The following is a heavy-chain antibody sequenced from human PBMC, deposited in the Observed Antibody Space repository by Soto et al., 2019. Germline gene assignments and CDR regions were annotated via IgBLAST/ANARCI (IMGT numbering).Heavy chain of an antibody. J-gene: IGHJ6*02. V-gene: IGHV4-34*01. Sequence: LSLTCAVYGGSFSGYYWSWIRQPPGKGLEWIGEINHSGSTNYNPSLKSRVTISVDTSKNQFSLKLSSVTAADTAVYYCARGLRGSGSYYKGYYYYYYGMDVWGQGTTVTVSS. CDR1: GGSFSGYY. D-gene: IGHD3-10*01. CDR3: ARGLRGSGSYYKGYYYYYYGMDV. CDR2: INHSGST.